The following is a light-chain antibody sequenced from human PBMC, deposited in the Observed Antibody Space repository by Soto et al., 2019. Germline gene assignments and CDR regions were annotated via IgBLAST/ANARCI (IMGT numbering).Light chain of an antibody. J-gene: IGLJ1*01. Sequence: QSALSQPASVSGSPGQSITISCTGASSDFGAYYYVSWYQHYPGKAPKLMIYEVTNRPSGVSNRFSGSKSGNTASLTISGLQAKDEADYYCSSYTTSSTLWVFGTGTKVTVL. V-gene: IGLV2-14*01. CDR3: SSYTTSSTLWV. CDR2: EVT. CDR1: SSDFGAYYY.